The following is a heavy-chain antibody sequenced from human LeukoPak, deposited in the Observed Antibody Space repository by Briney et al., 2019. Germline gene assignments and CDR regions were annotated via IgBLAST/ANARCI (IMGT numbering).Heavy chain of an antibody. Sequence: GGSLRLSCAASGFTFSSYALSWVRQAPRKGLEWDSVISASVGTTYYADSVKGRFTISRDTSKDTVCLEMHSLRAEDTAVYYCAKGDVLPSYPTFDYWGQGTLVTVSS. D-gene: IGHD3-9*01. CDR3: AKGDVLPSYPTFDY. V-gene: IGHV3-23*01. CDR2: ISASVGTT. CDR1: GFTFSSYA. J-gene: IGHJ4*02.